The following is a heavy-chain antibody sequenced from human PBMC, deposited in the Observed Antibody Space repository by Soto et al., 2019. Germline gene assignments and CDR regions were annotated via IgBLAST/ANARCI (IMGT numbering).Heavy chain of an antibody. D-gene: IGHD3-10*01. Sequence: EVQLLESGGGLVQPGGSMRLSCAASGFTFSSYAMSWVRQAPGKGLEWVSAISGSGGSTYYADSVKGRFTISRDNSKNTLYLQMNSLRAEDTAVYYCAKGYGTMVRGVIVAIDYWGQVTLVTVSS. CDR1: GFTFSSYA. CDR2: ISGSGGST. CDR3: AKGYGTMVRGVIVAIDY. J-gene: IGHJ4*02. V-gene: IGHV3-23*01.